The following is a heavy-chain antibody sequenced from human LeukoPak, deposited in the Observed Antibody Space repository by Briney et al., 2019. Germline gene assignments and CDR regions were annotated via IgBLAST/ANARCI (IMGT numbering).Heavy chain of an antibody. CDR2: INHSGNT. CDR1: GGSFSGYY. Sequence: PSETLSLTCAVYGGSFSGYYWSWIRQPPGKGLEWIGEINHSGNTNYNPSLKSRVTISVDTSKNQFSLKLSSVTAADTAVYYCARRRRIVGATPGAFDIWGQGTMVTVSS. V-gene: IGHV4-34*01. D-gene: IGHD1-26*01. J-gene: IGHJ3*02. CDR3: ARRRRIVGATPGAFDI.